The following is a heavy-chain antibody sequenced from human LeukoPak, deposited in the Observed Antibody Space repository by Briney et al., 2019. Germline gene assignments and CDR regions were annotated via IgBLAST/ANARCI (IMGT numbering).Heavy chain of an antibody. V-gene: IGHV4-59*01. J-gene: IGHJ3*02. D-gene: IGHD4-17*01. CDR2: IYYSGST. CDR3: ARDLGDGDYAFDI. Sequence: PSETLSLTCTVSGGSISSYYWSWIRQPPGKGLEWIGYIYYSGSTNYNPSLKSRVTISVDTSKNQFSLKLRSVTAADTAVYYCARDLGDGDYAFDIWGQGTMVTVSS. CDR1: GGSISSYY.